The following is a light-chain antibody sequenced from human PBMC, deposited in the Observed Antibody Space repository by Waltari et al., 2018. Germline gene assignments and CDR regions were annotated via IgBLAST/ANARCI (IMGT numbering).Light chain of an antibody. V-gene: IGLV2-8*01. Sequence: QSALTQPPSASGSPGPSVTISCTGTSSDVGGYNSFSWSQQHPGKAPKLMIYEVSKRPSGVPDRFSGSKSGNTASLTVSGLQAEDEADYYCSSYAGSNNPPYVFGTGTKVTVL. J-gene: IGLJ1*01. CDR3: SSYAGSNNPPYV. CDR1: SSDVGGYNS. CDR2: EVS.